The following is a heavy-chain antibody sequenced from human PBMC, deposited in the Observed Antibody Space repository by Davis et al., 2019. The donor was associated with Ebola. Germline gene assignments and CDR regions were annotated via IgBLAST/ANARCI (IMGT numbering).Heavy chain of an antibody. CDR1: GFTFSSYA. V-gene: IGHV3-23*01. J-gene: IGHJ6*02. CDR2: ISGSGGST. D-gene: IGHD5-12*01. Sequence: GGSLRLSCAASGFTFSSYAMSWVRQAPGKGLEWVSAISGSGGSTYYADSVKGRFTISRDNSKNTLYLQMNSLRAEDTAVYYCAKDKDGYDYYYYGMDVWGQGTTVTVSS. CDR3: AKDKDGYDYYYYGMDV.